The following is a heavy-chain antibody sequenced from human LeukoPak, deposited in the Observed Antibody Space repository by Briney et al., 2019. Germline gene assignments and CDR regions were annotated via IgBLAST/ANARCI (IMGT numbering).Heavy chain of an antibody. J-gene: IGHJ4*02. Sequence: GGSLRLSCAASGFILSSHWMSSVRQAPGKGLEGVANINHDGSEIYYVDSLKGRFTISRDNTKNSLYVQMSSLRAEDTAVYFCARGPMTIINLWGQGTLVTVSS. CDR2: INHDGSEI. D-gene: IGHD4/OR15-4a*01. V-gene: IGHV3-7*01. CDR1: GFILSSHW. CDR3: ARGPMTIINL.